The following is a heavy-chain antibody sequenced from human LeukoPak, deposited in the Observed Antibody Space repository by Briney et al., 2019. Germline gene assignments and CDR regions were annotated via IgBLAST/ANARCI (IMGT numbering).Heavy chain of an antibody. D-gene: IGHD2-2*01. CDR2: INPNSGDT. V-gene: IGHV1-2*06. CDR1: GGTFSSYG. CDR3: ARDYCSSTSCLFDY. J-gene: IGHJ4*02. Sequence: ASVKVSCKASGGTFSSYGISWVRQATGQGLEWMGRINPNSGDTNYAQKFQGRVTMTRDTSISTAYMELSRLRSDDTAVYYCARDYCSSTSCLFDYWGQGTLVTVSS.